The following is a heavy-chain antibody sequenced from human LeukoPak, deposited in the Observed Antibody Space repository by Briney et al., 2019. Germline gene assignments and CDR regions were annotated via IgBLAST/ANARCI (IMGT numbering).Heavy chain of an antibody. CDR1: GFTFSSYG. CDR3: ATSRVDDSSGYLDY. D-gene: IGHD3-22*01. Sequence: GGSLRLSCAASGFTFSSYGMHWVRQAPGKGLEWVAVIWYDGSNKYYADSVKGRFTISRDNSKNTLYLQMNSLRAEDTAVYYCATSRVDDSSGYLDYWGQGTLVTVSS. V-gene: IGHV3-33*01. J-gene: IGHJ4*02. CDR2: IWYDGSNK.